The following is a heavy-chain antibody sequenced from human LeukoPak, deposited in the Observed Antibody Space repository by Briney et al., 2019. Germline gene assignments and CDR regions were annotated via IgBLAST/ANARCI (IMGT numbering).Heavy chain of an antibody. CDR1: GFTFSSYA. D-gene: IGHD3-16*02. CDR2: ISGSGGST. V-gene: IGHV3-23*01. J-gene: IGHJ3*02. Sequence: GGSLRLSCAASGFTFSSYAMSWVRQAPGKGLEWVSAISGSGGSTYYADSVKGRFTISRDNSKNTLYLQMNSLRAEDTAVYYCAKEIGRELSSLDAFDIWGQGTMVTVSS. CDR3: AKEIGRELSSLDAFDI.